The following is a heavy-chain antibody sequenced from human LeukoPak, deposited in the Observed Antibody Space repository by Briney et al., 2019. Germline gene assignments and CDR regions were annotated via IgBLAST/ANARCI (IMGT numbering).Heavy chain of an antibody. J-gene: IGHJ4*02. CDR1: GFTFSDYY. CDR3: ARGRSGSSLDN. Sequence: GGSVRLSCAASGFTFSDYYMIWIRQAPGKGLEWVSCISSTGGYTISTDTVTRRFTISRANAKNSLYLQMSSLRAEDTAVYYCARGRSGSSLDNWGQGTLVTVSS. D-gene: IGHD3-10*01. CDR2: ISSTGGYT. V-gene: IGHV3-11*05.